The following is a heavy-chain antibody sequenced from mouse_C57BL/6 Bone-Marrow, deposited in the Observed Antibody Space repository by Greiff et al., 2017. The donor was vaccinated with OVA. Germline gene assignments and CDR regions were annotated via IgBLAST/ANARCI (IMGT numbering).Heavy chain of an antibody. CDR3: ARELALDY. J-gene: IGHJ2*01. CDR1: GYTFTSYT. Sequence: VKLQESGAELARPGASVKMSCKASGYTFTSYTMHWVKQRPGQGLEWIGYINPSSGYTKYNQKFKDKATLTADKSSSTAYMQLSSLTSEDSAVYYCARELALDYWGQGTTLTVSS. CDR2: INPSSGYT. V-gene: IGHV1-4*01. D-gene: IGHD4-1*01.